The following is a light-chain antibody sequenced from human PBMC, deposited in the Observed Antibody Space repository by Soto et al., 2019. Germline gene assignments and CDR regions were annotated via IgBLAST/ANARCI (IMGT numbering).Light chain of an antibody. J-gene: IGLJ3*02. CDR2: SND. Sequence: QPVLTQPPSASGTPGQRVTISCSGSNSNIGSNPVNWYQQLPGTAPKLLIYSNDQRPSGVPDRFSGSKSGTSASLAISGLQSEDEADYYCAAWDDSLNGWVFGGGTQLTVL. CDR3: AAWDDSLNGWV. V-gene: IGLV1-44*01. CDR1: NSNIGSNP.